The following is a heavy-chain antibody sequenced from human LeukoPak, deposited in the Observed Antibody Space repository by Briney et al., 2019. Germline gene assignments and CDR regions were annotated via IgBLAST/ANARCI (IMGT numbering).Heavy chain of an antibody. Sequence: PGGSLRLSCAASGFTFDDYGMSWVRQAPGEGLEWVSGINWNGGSTGYADSVKGRFTISGDNAKNSLYLQMNSLRAEDTALYYCARSPLLCSSTSCYTGAFDIWGQGTMVTVSS. J-gene: IGHJ3*02. CDR2: INWNGGST. V-gene: IGHV3-20*04. D-gene: IGHD2-2*02. CDR3: ARSPLLCSSTSCYTGAFDI. CDR1: GFTFDDYG.